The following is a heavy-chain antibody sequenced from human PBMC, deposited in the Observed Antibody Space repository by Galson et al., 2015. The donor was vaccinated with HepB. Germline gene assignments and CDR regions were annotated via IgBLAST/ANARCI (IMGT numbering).Heavy chain of an antibody. J-gene: IGHJ5*02. CDR3: ARGGVRRHFSMFWGAPYCLDP. CDR1: GGSFSGYS. D-gene: IGHD3-10*01. Sequence: SETLSLTCAVYGGSFSGYSWSWIRQPPGKGLEWLGEINHGGSTNYKPSLDSRISISIDSSKSQFFLKLSSVTAADTAVYYCARGGVRRHFSMFWGAPYCLDPWGQGNLVTVSS. CDR2: INHGGST. V-gene: IGHV4-34*01.